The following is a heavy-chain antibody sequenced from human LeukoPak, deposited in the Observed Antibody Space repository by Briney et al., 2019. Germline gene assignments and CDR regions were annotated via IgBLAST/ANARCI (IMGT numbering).Heavy chain of an antibody. D-gene: IGHD5-18*01. Sequence: GRSLRLSCAASGFTFSSYDMHWVRQAPGKGLEWVAVISYDGSTIYYADSVKGRFTIYRDNSKNTLYLQMNSLEAEDTAVYYCAKAKSYSSGSSGYWGQGTPVTVSS. J-gene: IGHJ4*02. CDR1: GFTFSSYD. CDR2: ISYDGSTI. V-gene: IGHV3-30*18. CDR3: AKAKSYSSGSSGY.